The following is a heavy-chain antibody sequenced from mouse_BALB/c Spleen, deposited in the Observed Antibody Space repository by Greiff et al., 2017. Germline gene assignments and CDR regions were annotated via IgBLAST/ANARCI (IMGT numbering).Heavy chain of an antibody. J-gene: IGHJ4*01. CDR1: GFTFTDYY. CDR2: IRNKANGYTT. V-gene: IGHV7-3*02. CDR3: ARDTGAYYRYDDAMDY. D-gene: IGHD2-14*01. Sequence: EVKVVESGGGLVQPGGSLRLSCAPSGFTFTDYYMSWVRQPPGKALEWLGFIRNKANGYTTEYSASVKGRFTISRDNSQSILYLQMNTLRAEDSATYYCARDTGAYYRYDDAMDYWGQGTSVTVSS.